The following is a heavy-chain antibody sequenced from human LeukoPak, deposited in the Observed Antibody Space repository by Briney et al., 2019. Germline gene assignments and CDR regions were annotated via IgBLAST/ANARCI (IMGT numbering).Heavy chain of an antibody. V-gene: IGHV3-30*15. CDR3: AREAYYGSGRSRQPSPV. J-gene: IGHJ4*02. CDR1: GFTFSSYA. D-gene: IGHD3-10*01. CDR2: ISKDGFNQ. Sequence: PGRSLRLSCAASGFTFSSYAMYWVRQAPGKGLEWVSLISKDGFNQDHADSVKGRFTISRDNSRDTLYLQMSSLRPEDTAVYYCAREAYYGSGRSRQPSPVWGQGTLVIVSS.